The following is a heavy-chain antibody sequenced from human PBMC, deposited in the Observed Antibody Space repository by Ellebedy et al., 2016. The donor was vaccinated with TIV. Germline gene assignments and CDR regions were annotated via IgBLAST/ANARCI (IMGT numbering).Heavy chain of an antibody. J-gene: IGHJ4*02. CDR2: ISASNGKT. Sequence: AASVKVSCKASGYTFTSNGISWVRQAPGRGLEWMGWISASNGKTDYAQKLQGRLTVTTDTSTCTAYMELRGLRSDDTAVYYCAREAYCGGDCYYFDYWGQGTLVTVSS. V-gene: IGHV1-18*04. CDR1: GYTFTSNG. D-gene: IGHD2-21*02. CDR3: AREAYCGGDCYYFDY.